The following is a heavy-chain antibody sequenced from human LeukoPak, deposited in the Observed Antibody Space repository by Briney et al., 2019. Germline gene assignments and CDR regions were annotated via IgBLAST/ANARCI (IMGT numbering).Heavy chain of an antibody. CDR2: INPNSGGT. CDR3: AHQLLYDYYYFGMDV. J-gene: IGHJ6*02. Sequence: ASVKLSCKASGSTFTGYYMHWVRQAPGQGLERMGWINPNSGGTNYAQKFQGRVTMTRDTSISTAYMELSRLRSDDTAVYYCAHQLLYDYYYFGMDVWGQGTTVTVSS. CDR1: GSTFTGYY. V-gene: IGHV1-2*02. D-gene: IGHD2-2*02.